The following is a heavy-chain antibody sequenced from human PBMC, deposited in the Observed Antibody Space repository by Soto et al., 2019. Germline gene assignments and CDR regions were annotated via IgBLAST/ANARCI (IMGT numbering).Heavy chain of an antibody. CDR2: ISGSGGST. J-gene: IGHJ4*02. Sequence: EVQLLESGGGLVQPGGSLRLSCAASGVTFSSYAMSWVRQAPGKGLEWVSLISGSGGSTYYADSVKGRFTISRDNSKNTLYLQMNSLRAEDTAVYYCANQMSTSTRIAYWGQGTPVTVSS. D-gene: IGHD2-2*01. CDR3: ANQMSTSTRIAY. CDR1: GVTFSSYA. V-gene: IGHV3-23*01.